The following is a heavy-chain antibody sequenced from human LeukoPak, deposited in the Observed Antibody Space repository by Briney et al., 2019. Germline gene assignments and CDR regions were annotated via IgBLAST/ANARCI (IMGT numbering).Heavy chain of an antibody. Sequence: SVTVSCKASGGTFSSYAISWVRQAPGQGLEWMGGIIPIFGTANYAQKFQGRVTITADESTSTAYMELSSLRSEDTAVYYCAYPRLPGGSSGYYVRGASNYYYYGMDVWGQGTTVTVSS. J-gene: IGHJ6*02. CDR2: IIPIFGTA. D-gene: IGHD3-22*01. V-gene: IGHV1-69*13. CDR1: GGTFSSYA. CDR3: AYPRLPGGSSGYYVRGASNYYYYGMDV.